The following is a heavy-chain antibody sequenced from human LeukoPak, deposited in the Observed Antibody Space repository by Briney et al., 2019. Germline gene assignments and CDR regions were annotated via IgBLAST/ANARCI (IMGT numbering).Heavy chain of an antibody. CDR2: INHSGST. CDR3: ARGRLNDYSNYYFDY. D-gene: IGHD4-11*01. J-gene: IGHJ4*02. V-gene: IGHV4-34*01. Sequence: GKGLXXXGEINHSGSTNYNPSLKSRVTISVDTSKNQFSLKVSSVTAADTAVYYCARGRLNDYSNYYFDYWGQGTLVTVSS.